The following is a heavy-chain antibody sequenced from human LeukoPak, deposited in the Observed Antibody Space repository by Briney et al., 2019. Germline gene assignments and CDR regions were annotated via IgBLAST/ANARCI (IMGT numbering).Heavy chain of an antibody. CDR1: DDSITMYY. J-gene: IGHJ5*02. D-gene: IGHD5-18*01. CDR3: AREETHLGGYSYGSRAPGGWFDP. V-gene: IGHV4-59*01. CDR2: VDHTGST. Sequence: SETLSLTCTVSDDSITMYYWTWIRKPPGKGLEWIGYVDHTGSTNFNPSLNGRVSISRDTSKNLFSLRLRSVTAADTAVYNCAREETHLGGYSYGSRAPGGWFDPWGQGTLVTVFS.